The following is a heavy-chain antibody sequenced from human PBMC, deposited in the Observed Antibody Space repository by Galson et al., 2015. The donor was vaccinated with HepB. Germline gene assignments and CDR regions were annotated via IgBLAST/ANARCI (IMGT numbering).Heavy chain of an antibody. CDR2: ISRSTLDI. Sequence: SLRLSCAASGFTFSSYSMNWVRQAPGKGLECVSYISRSTLDIYYADSVKGRFTISRDNAKNSLYLQMNSLRAEDTAIYYCARDPRTAYYYGMDVWGQGTTVTVSS. J-gene: IGHJ6*02. CDR3: ARDPRTAYYYGMDV. D-gene: IGHD2-2*01. CDR1: GFTFSSYS. V-gene: IGHV3-48*01.